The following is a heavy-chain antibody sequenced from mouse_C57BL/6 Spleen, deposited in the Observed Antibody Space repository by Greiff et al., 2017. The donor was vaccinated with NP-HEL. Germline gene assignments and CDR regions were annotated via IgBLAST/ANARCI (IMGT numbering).Heavy chain of an antibody. J-gene: IGHJ2*01. CDR1: GFYIKDYY. CDR3: ASDRGGNSDDY. Sequence: EVQLQQSGAELVKPGASVKLSCTASGFYIKDYYMHWVKQRTEQGLEWIGRIDPEDGETTYAQKFQAKATITADTSSITAYLQLKSLTSEDTAVYYCASDRGGNSDDYWGQGTTLTVSS. D-gene: IGHD2-1*01. V-gene: IGHV14-2*01. CDR2: IDPEDGET.